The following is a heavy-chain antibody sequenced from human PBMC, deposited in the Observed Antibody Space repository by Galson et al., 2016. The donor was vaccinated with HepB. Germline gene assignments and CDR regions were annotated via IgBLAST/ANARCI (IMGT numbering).Heavy chain of an antibody. CDR3: ARDTGSFGAMGY. Sequence: SLRLSCAASGFTFGSYEMNWSRQAPGKRLEWLSYISSRGDAIYYADSVKGRFTISRDNAKNSLYLQMSSLRAEDTALYYCARDTGSFGAMGYWGQGTLVTVSS. CDR1: GFTFGSYE. CDR2: ISSRGDAI. V-gene: IGHV3-48*03. J-gene: IGHJ4*02. D-gene: IGHD3-10*01.